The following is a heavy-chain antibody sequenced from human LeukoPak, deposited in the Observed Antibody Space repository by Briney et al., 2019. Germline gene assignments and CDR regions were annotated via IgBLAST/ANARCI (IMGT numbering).Heavy chain of an antibody. CDR1: GGSISSYY. CDR2: IYYSGST. D-gene: IGHD3-10*01. V-gene: IGHV4-59*12. CDR3: AREGKITMVRGVIRYYYMDV. J-gene: IGHJ6*03. Sequence: SETLSLTCTVSGGSISSYYWNWIRQPPGEGLEWIGYIYYSGSTNYNPSLKSRVTISVDTSKNQFSLKLSSVTAADTAVYYCAREGKITMVRGVIRYYYMDVWGKGTTVTVSS.